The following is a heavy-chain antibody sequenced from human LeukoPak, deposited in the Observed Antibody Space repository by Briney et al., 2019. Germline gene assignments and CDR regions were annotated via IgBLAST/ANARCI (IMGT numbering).Heavy chain of an antibody. CDR2: IHHSDGT. D-gene: IGHD3-22*01. Sequence: SSETLSLTCTVSGASVSSQNYYWGWVRQPPGKGLEWIGSIHHSDGTNHNPSLKSRVTISVDTSKNQFSLKLISVTAADTAVYYCVETPNYYYDSSGYLRWGQGTLVTVSS. CDR1: GASVSSQNYY. CDR3: VETPNYYYDSSGYLR. J-gene: IGHJ1*01. V-gene: IGHV4-39*07.